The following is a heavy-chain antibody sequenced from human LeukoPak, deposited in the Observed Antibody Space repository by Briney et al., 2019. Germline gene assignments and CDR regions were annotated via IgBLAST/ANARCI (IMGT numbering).Heavy chain of an antibody. V-gene: IGHV4-39*01. D-gene: IGHD3-16*02. J-gene: IGHJ4*02. CDR3: ARRGRADYVWGSYRSYYFDY. CDR2: IYYSGST. Sequence: SETLSLTCTVSGGSISSSSYYWCWIRQPPGKGLEWIGSIYYSGSTYYNPSLKSRVTISVDTSKNQFSLKLSSVTAADTAVYYCARRGRADYVWGSYRSYYFDYWGQGTLVTVSS. CDR1: GGSISSSSYY.